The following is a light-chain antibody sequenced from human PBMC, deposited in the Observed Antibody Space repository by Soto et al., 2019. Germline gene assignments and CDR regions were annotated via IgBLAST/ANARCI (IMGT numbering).Light chain of an antibody. Sequence: QSVLTQPASVSGSPGPSITISCTGTSSDVGSYNLVSWYQQHPGKAPKLMIYEVSKRPSGVSNRFSGSKSGNTASLTISGLQAEDEADYYCCSYAGSSTFVFGGGTKPTVL. CDR1: SSDVGSYNL. V-gene: IGLV2-23*02. CDR3: CSYAGSSTFV. CDR2: EVS. J-gene: IGLJ2*01.